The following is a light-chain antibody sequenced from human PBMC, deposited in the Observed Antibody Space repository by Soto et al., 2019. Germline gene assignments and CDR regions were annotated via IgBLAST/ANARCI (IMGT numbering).Light chain of an antibody. Sequence: EIVLTQSPGTLSLSPGERATLSCSSDKSVSDTLLTWFQQKPGQAPRILIFGTSNRDPGTSDRFSGSGSGTDFTLTISRLEPEDVEVYYCQHYGDYSWTVGQGTRLEIK. V-gene: IGKV3-20*01. J-gene: IGKJ5*01. CDR1: KSVSDTL. CDR3: QHYGDYSWT. CDR2: GTS.